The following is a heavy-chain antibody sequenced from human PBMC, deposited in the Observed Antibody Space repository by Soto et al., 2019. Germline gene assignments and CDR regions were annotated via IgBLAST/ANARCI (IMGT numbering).Heavy chain of an antibody. CDR2: INPNSGGT. CDR3: ARDFIRITGTLSPWFDP. CDR1: GYTFTGYY. Sequence: ASVKVSCKASGYTFTGYYMHWVRQAPGQGLEWMGWINPNSGGTNYAQKFQGWVTMTRDTSISTAYMELSRLRSDDTAVYYCARDFIRITGTLSPWFDPWVQGTLVTVSS. D-gene: IGHD1-20*01. V-gene: IGHV1-2*04. J-gene: IGHJ5*02.